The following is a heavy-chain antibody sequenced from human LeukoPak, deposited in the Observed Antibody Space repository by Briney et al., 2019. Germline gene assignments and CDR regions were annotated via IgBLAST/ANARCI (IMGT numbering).Heavy chain of an antibody. CDR2: ISSSGSTI. CDR3: AREYYDILYYFDY. J-gene: IGHJ4*02. V-gene: IGHV3-11*01. CDR1: GFTFSDYY. Sequence: GGSLRLSCAASGFTFSDYYMSWIRQAPGKGLEWVSYISSSGSTIYYADSVKGRFTISRDNAKNSLYLQMNSLRAKDTAVYYCAREYYDILYYFDYWGQGTLVTVSS. D-gene: IGHD3-9*01.